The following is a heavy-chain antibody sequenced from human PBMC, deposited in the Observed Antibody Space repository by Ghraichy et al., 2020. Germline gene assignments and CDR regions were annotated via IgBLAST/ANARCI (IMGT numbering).Heavy chain of an antibody. Sequence: ASVKVSCKASGYTFTSYGISWVRQAPGQGLEWMGWISAYNGNTNYAQKLQGRVTMTTDTSTSTAYMELRSLRSDDTAVYYCARLPKDFWSGLNWFDPWGQGTLVTVSS. V-gene: IGHV1-18*04. J-gene: IGHJ5*02. CDR3: ARLPKDFWSGLNWFDP. CDR1: GYTFTSYG. CDR2: ISAYNGNT. D-gene: IGHD3-3*01.